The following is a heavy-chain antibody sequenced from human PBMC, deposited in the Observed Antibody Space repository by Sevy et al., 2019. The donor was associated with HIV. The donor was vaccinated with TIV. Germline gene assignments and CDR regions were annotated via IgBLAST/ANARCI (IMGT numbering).Heavy chain of an antibody. CDR1: GGSFSGYY. J-gene: IGHJ5*02. CDR3: ARAPPVVVVPGAPSWFDP. CDR2: INHSGST. Sequence: SETLSLTCAVYGGSFSGYYWNWIRQSPGKGLEWIGEINHSGSTHYNPSLKSRVTISVDTSKNQFSLGLNSVTAADTAVYYCARAPPVVVVPGAPSWFDPWGQGTLVTVS. D-gene: IGHD2-2*01. V-gene: IGHV4-34*01.